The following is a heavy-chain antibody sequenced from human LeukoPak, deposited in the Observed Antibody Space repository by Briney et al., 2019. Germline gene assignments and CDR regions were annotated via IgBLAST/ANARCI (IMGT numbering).Heavy chain of an antibody. CDR3: ARLGSIAAAGTPDY. V-gene: IGHV3-11*06. Sequence: GGSLRLSCAASGFTFSDYYMSWFRQARGKGLEWVSYISSSSSHTTYADSVKGRFTISRDNARNSLSLQVNSLRADDTAVYYCARLGSIAAAGTPDYWGQGTLVTVSS. CDR1: GFTFSDYY. D-gene: IGHD6-13*01. CDR2: ISSSSSHT. J-gene: IGHJ4*02.